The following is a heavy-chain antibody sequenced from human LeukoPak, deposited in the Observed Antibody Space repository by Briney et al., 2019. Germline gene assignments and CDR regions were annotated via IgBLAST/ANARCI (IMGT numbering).Heavy chain of an antibody. CDR1: GFTVSSNS. V-gene: IGHV3-53*05. J-gene: IGHJ4*02. CDR3: ARTYSGSQGGFDY. Sequence: GGSLRLSCTVSGFTVSSNSMSWVRQAPGKGLEWVSFIYSDNTHYADSVKGRFTISRDNSKNTLYLQMNSLRSEDTAVYYCARTYSGSQGGFDYWGQGTLVTVSS. CDR2: IYSDNT. D-gene: IGHD1-26*01.